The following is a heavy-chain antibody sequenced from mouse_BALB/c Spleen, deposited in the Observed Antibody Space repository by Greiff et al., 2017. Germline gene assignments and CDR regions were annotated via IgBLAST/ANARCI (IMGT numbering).Heavy chain of an antibody. Sequence: QVHVKQPGAELVKPGTSVKLSCKASGYNFTSYWINWVKLRPGQGLEWIGDIYPGSGSTNYNEKFKSKATLTVDTTSSTAYMQLSSLASEDSALSYCAREEGSWGQGTTLTVSS. CDR2: IYPGSGST. CDR3: AREEGS. D-gene: IGHD3-3*01. J-gene: IGHJ2*01. CDR1: GYNFTSYW. V-gene: IGHV1-55*01.